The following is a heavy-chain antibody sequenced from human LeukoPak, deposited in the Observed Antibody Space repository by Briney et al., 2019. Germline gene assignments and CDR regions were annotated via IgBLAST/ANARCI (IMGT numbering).Heavy chain of an antibody. CDR1: GFTFSSYN. CDR3: ARDRLSGEYEDY. D-gene: IGHD4-17*01. CDR2: ITSSCTYI. V-gene: IGHV3-21*01. J-gene: IGHJ4*02. Sequence: PGGSLRLSCAASGFTFSSYNMNWVRQAPGQGLEWVSSITSSCTYIYYADSVKGRFTISRDNAKSSLYLQMNSLRAEDTGVYYCARDRLSGEYEDYWGQGTVVTVSS.